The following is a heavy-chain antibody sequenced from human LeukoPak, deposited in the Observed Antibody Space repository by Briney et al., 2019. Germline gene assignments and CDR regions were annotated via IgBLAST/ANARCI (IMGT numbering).Heavy chain of an antibody. Sequence: PSETLSLTCTVSGASMSSYYWSWIRQPPGKGLEWIGHIYYSGRTNYNPSLKSRVTISVDTSKNQFSLKLNSVTAADTAVYYCARDGPRVGLDCGGDCYYWYFDIWGRGTLVTVSS. CDR2: IYYSGRT. CDR3: ARDGPRVGLDCGGDCYYWYFDI. J-gene: IGHJ2*01. CDR1: GASMSSYY. D-gene: IGHD2-21*02. V-gene: IGHV4-59*01.